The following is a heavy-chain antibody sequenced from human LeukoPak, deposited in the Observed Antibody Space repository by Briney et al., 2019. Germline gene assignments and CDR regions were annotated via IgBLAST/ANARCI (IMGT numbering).Heavy chain of an antibody. Sequence: GGSLRLSCAASGFTFSSYSMHCVRQAPGKGLEWVSSISSSSSYIYYADSVKGRFTISRDNAKNSLYLQMNSLRAEDTAVYYCARDGGGYFEVDYWGQGTLVTVSS. V-gene: IGHV3-21*01. CDR2: ISSSSSYI. J-gene: IGHJ4*02. CDR1: GFTFSSYS. D-gene: IGHD3-22*01. CDR3: ARDGGGYFEVDY.